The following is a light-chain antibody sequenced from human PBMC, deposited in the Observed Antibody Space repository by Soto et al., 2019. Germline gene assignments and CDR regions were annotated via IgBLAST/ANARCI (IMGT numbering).Light chain of an antibody. J-gene: IGKJ1*01. CDR1: QDISGW. V-gene: IGKV1D-12*01. CDR2: AAS. CDR3: QQANSLPWT. Sequence: DIQMTQSPSSVSASVGDRVTITCRASQDISGWLAWFQQKPGKAPNLLIYAASILQSGVPSRFSGSGSGTDFTLTMTYLQPEDFSTYYCQQANSLPWTFGQGTKVEL.